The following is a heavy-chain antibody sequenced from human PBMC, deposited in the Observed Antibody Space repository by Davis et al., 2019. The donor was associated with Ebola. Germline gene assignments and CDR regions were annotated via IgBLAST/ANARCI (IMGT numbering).Heavy chain of an antibody. Sequence: MPGGSLRLSCAVYGGSFSGYYWSWIRQPPGKGLEWIGEINHSGSTNYNPSLKSRVTISVDTSKNQFSLKLSSVTAADTAVYYCARGGYSSGWYPQSGGMDVWGKGTTVTVSS. J-gene: IGHJ6*04. CDR2: INHSGST. V-gene: IGHV4-34*01. CDR3: ARGGYSSGWYPQSGGMDV. D-gene: IGHD6-19*01. CDR1: GGSFSGYY.